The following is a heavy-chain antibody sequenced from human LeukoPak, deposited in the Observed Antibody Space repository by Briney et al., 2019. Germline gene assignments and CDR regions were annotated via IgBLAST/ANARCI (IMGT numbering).Heavy chain of an antibody. D-gene: IGHD3-22*01. Sequence: GGSLRLSCAASGFTFSNYWMTWVRQAPGKGLEWVANIKQDGSERYYVDSVKGRFTISRDNAKNSLYLQMNSLRAEDTAVYYCARSETTYYYDSSVYFYYYYGMDVWGQGTTVTVSS. CDR3: ARSETTYYYDSSVYFYYYYGMDV. CDR2: IKQDGSER. J-gene: IGHJ6*02. V-gene: IGHV3-7*01. CDR1: GFTFSNYW.